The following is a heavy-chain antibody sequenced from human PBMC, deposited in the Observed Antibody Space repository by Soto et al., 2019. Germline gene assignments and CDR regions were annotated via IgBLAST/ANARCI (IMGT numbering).Heavy chain of an antibody. V-gene: IGHV3-74*01. CDR2: INSDGSST. J-gene: IGHJ4*02. CDR3: ARDDGWYIPFDY. D-gene: IGHD6-19*01. CDR1: GFTFSNAW. Sequence: GGSLRLSCAASGFTFSNAWMHWVRQAPGKGLVWVSRINSDGSSTSYADSVKGRFTISRDNAKNTLYLQMNSLRAEDTAVYYCARDDGWYIPFDYWGQGTLITVSS.